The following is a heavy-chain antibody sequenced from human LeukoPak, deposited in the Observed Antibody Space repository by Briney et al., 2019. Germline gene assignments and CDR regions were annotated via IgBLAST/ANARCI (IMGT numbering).Heavy chain of an antibody. Sequence: KPSESLSLTCTVYGGSISSYYWSWIRQRPGKGLEWIGYIFYSGSTNYNLSLKSRVTMSVDTSKNRFSLTLISVTAADTAVYYCARHSLTVGGLVALDYWGQGTLVTVSS. CDR3: ARHSLTVGGLVALDY. CDR1: GGSISSYY. J-gene: IGHJ4*02. CDR2: IFYSGST. V-gene: IGHV4-59*01. D-gene: IGHD3-16*02.